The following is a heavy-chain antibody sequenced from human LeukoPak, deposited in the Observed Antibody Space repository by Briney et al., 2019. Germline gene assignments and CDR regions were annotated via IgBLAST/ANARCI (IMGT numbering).Heavy chain of an antibody. V-gene: IGHV3-21*01. D-gene: IGHD7-27*01. J-gene: IGHJ6*03. CDR3: ARDKGLGNLYYYYYMDV. Sequence: PGGSLRLSCAASGFTFTTYSMNWVRQAPGKGLEWVSSITSSSTSMYYADSVKGRFTISRDNAKNSLYLQMISLRAEDTAVYYCARDKGLGNLYYYYYMDVWGKGTTVTVSS. CDR1: GFTFTTYS. CDR2: ITSSSTSM.